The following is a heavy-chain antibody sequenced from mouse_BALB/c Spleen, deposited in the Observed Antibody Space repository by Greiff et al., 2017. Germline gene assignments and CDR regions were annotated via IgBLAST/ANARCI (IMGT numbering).Heavy chain of an antibody. D-gene: IGHD2-12*01. CDR3: AREGYEGAMDY. CDR1: GFTFSSYA. V-gene: IGHV5-9-4*01. J-gene: IGHJ4*01. CDR2: ISSGGSYT. Sequence: DVKLVESGGGLVKPGGSLKLSCAASGFTFSSYAMSWVRQSPEKRLEWVAEISSGGSYTYYPDTVTGRFTISRDNAKNTLYLEMSSLRSEDTAMYYCAREGYEGAMDYWGEGTSVTVSS.